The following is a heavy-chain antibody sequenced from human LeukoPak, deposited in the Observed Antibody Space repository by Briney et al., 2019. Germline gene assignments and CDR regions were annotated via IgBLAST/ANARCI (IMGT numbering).Heavy chain of an antibody. V-gene: IGHV4-39*01. D-gene: IGHD3-10*01. CDR1: GGSITSTTYY. Sequence: SETLSLTCSLSGGSITSTTYYWGWIRQPLGKGLEWIGSSYYSGNTYYNPSLESRVTISLDTSRKQFSLKLSSVTAADTAVYCARTRGFGELLGEGFDPWGQGTLVTVSS. CDR3: RTRGFGELLGEGFDP. J-gene: IGHJ5*02. CDR2: SYYSGNT.